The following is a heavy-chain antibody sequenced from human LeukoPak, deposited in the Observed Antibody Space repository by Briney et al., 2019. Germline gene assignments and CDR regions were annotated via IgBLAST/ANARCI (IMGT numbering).Heavy chain of an antibody. CDR1: GFTFSSYA. Sequence: GGSLRLSCSASGFTFSSYAMHWVRQAPGKGLEYVSAISGNGGSTYYADSVKGRFTISRDNSKNTLYLQMSSLRAEDTAVYYCVKGPIAAAGLNWGQGTLVTVSS. CDR3: VKGPIAAAGLN. CDR2: ISGNGGST. D-gene: IGHD6-13*01. J-gene: IGHJ4*02. V-gene: IGHV3-64D*06.